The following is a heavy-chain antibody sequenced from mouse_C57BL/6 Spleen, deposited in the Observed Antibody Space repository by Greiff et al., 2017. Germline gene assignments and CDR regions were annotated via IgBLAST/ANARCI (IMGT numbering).Heavy chain of an antibody. CDR2: IYPRDGGT. CDR3: ARRSPSYAMDY. D-gene: IGHD1-1*01. CDR1: GYTFTDYT. Sequence: VQLQQSDAELVKPGASVKISCKASGYTFTDYTMHWVKQRPEQGLEWIGYIYPRDGGTKYNEKFKGKATLTVDKSSSTAYMQRNSLTSEDAAVYCCARRSPSYAMDYWGQGTSVTVSS. J-gene: IGHJ4*01. V-gene: IGHV1-78*01.